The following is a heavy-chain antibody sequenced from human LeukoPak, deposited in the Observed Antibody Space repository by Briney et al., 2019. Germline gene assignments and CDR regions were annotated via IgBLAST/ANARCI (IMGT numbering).Heavy chain of an antibody. J-gene: IGHJ4*02. Sequence: SETLSLTCAVSGGSSSSRNYYWDWIRQPPGKVLEWIGSIYYSGTTYYNPSLKSRVTVSMDTPKKQFSLKLTSVTAADTAVHYCARRGGDVEYWGQGTLVTVSS. CDR1: GGSSSSRNYY. CDR2: IYYSGTT. CDR3: ARRGGDVEY. V-gene: IGHV4-39*01. D-gene: IGHD2-21*01.